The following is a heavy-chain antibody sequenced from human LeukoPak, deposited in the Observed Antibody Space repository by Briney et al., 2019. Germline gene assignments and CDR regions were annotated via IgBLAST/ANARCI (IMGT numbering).Heavy chain of an antibody. D-gene: IGHD3-10*01. J-gene: IGHJ4*02. V-gene: IGHV4-39*07. CDR2: IYYSGST. Sequence: SETLSLTCTVSGASISSTTYYWGWIRQPPRKGLEWIASIYYSGSTYYNPSLKSRVTISVDTSKNQFSLKLSSVTAADTAVYYCARTLLGIDYGSGSYDFDYWGQGTLVTVSS. CDR1: GASISSTTYY. CDR3: ARTLLGIDYGSGSYDFDY.